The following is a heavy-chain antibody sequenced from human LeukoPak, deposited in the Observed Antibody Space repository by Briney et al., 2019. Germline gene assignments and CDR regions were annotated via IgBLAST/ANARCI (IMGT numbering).Heavy chain of an antibody. CDR2: IIPIFGTA. CDR3: ARAERRYYGSGSYLQCWFDP. Sequence: SVKVSCKASGGTFSSYAISWVRQAPGQGLEWMGGIIPIFGTANYAQKFQGRVTITTDESTSTAYVELSSLRSEDTAVYYCARAERRYYGSGSYLQCWFDPWGQGTLLTVSS. V-gene: IGHV1-69*05. CDR1: GGTFSSYA. D-gene: IGHD3-10*01. J-gene: IGHJ5*02.